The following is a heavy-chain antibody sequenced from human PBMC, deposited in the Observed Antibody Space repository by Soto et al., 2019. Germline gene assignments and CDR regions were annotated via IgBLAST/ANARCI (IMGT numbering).Heavy chain of an antibody. V-gene: IGHV3-23*01. Sequence: GGSLRLSCAAAGFTFTDYAMTWVRQAPGKGLDWVSSISGSGGSTYYTDSVEGRFTISRDNSKNTLYLQMHSLRAEDTAVYYCAKDRGGVLAPSYFDNWGQGTLVTVSS. CDR3: AKDRGGVLAPSYFDN. CDR2: ISGSGGST. D-gene: IGHD2-8*01. J-gene: IGHJ4*02. CDR1: GFTFTDYA.